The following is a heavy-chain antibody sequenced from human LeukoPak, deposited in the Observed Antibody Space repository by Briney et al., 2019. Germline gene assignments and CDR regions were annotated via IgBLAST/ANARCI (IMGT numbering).Heavy chain of an antibody. CDR1: GLTFSTSG. CDR2: IQYDESDK. D-gene: IGHD3-16*01. CDR3: AREGDGDYSDY. V-gene: IGHV3-30*02. J-gene: IGHJ4*02. Sequence: GGSLRLSCAASGLTFSTSGMHWVRQAPGKGLEWVAFIQYDESDKYYADSVRGRFTISRDNAKNSLYLQMNSLRAEDTAVYYCAREGDGDYSDYWGQGTLVTVSS.